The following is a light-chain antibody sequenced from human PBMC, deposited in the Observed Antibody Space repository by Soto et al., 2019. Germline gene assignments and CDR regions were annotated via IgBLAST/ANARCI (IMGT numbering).Light chain of an antibody. Sequence: IQLTQSPSFLSASVGGRVTITCRASQGISSYLAWYQQKPGKAPKLLIYAASSLQSGVPSRFSGSGSGTDFTLTISSLQPEDFATYYCLQDYNYPWKCGQGNTGAIK. CDR2: AAS. CDR3: LQDYNYPWK. J-gene: IGKJ1*01. V-gene: IGKV1-6*01. CDR1: QGISSY.